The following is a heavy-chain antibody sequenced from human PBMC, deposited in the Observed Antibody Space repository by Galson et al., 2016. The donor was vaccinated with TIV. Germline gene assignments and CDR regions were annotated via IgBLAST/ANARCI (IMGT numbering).Heavy chain of an antibody. D-gene: IGHD2-2*01. CDR3: AIDCTSSTCPIYYYGMDV. CDR2: IYHTGST. CDR1: GYSISSGYY. Sequence: ETLSLTCTVSGYSISSGYYWGWIRQPPGKGLEWIGNIYHTGSTYSNPSLRSRLTMSVDTSKNQFSLILNSVTAADTAVYYCAIDCTSSTCPIYYYGMDVGGQGTTVTVSS. V-gene: IGHV4-38-2*02. J-gene: IGHJ6*02.